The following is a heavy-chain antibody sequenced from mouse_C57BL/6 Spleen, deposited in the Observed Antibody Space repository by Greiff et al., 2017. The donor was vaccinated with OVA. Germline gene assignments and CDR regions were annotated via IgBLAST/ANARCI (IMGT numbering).Heavy chain of an antibody. J-gene: IGHJ2*01. CDR1: GYTFTSYW. CDR3: ARKGDFDY. CDR2: IDPSDSET. Sequence: VQLQQPGAELVRPRSSVKLSCKASGYTFTSYWMHWVKQRPIQGLEWIGNIDPSDSETHYNQKFKDKATLTVDKSSSTAYMQLSSLTSEDSAVYYCARKGDFDYWGQGTTLTVSS. V-gene: IGHV1-52*01.